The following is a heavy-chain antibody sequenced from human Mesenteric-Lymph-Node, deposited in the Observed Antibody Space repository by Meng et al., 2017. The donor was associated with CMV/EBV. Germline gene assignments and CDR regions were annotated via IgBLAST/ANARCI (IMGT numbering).Heavy chain of an antibody. V-gene: IGHV3-53*01. CDR2: IYSDGNT. J-gene: IGHJ5*02. CDR3: AKDQLRFRA. Sequence: GGSLRLSCAASGFTVPSNYMNWVRQAPGKGLEWVSVIYSDGNTDYADSVKGRFTISRDNSKNTLYLQMNSLRAEDTAVYYCAKDQLRFRAWGQGTLVTVSS. CDR1: GFTVPSNY. D-gene: IGHD3-3*01.